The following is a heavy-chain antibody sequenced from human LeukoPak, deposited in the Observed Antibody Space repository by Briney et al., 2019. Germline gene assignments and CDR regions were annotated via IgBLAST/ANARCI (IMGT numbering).Heavy chain of an antibody. CDR2: IDGSGVTT. Sequence: GGSLRLSCAASGFTFSSNNMSWVRQAPGRGLAWVSAIDGSGVTTFYADSVKGRFTISRDNSKNTLFLQMNSLRAEDTAIYYCTKRTPEYSSSWCLDYWGQGTLVTVSS. CDR3: TKRTPEYSSSWCLDY. D-gene: IGHD6-13*01. J-gene: IGHJ4*02. CDR1: GFTFSSNN. V-gene: IGHV3-23*01.